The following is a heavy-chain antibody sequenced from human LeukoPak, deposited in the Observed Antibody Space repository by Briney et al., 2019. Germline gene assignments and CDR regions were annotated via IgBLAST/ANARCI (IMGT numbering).Heavy chain of an antibody. J-gene: IGHJ4*02. D-gene: IGHD1-26*01. CDR3: ASTWELRSTLPDDY. CDR2: ISGSGGST. Sequence: PGGSLRLSCAASGFTFSSYAMSWVRQAPGKGLEWVSAISGSGGSTYYADSVKGRFTISRDNSKNTLYLQMNSLRAEDTAVYYCASTWELRSTLPDDYWGQGTLVTVSS. CDR1: GFTFSSYA. V-gene: IGHV3-23*01.